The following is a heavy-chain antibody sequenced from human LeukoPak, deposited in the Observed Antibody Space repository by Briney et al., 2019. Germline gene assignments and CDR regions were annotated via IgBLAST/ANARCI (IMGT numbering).Heavy chain of an antibody. J-gene: IGHJ4*02. Sequence: ASVKVSCKASGYTFTSYYMHWVRQAPGQGLEWMGIINPSGGSTSYAQKFQGRVTMTRDTSTSTVYMELSGLRSEDTAVYYCARGGYYYDSSGYPSYWGQGTLVTVSS. CDR1: GYTFTSYY. CDR3: ARGGYYYDSSGYPSY. CDR2: INPSGGST. V-gene: IGHV1-46*01. D-gene: IGHD3-22*01.